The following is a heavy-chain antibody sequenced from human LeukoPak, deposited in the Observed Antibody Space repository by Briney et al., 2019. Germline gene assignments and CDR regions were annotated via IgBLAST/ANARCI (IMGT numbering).Heavy chain of an antibody. CDR3: AKDPYSSSYIAFDI. V-gene: IGHV3-23*01. Sequence: PGGSLRLSCAASGFTVSSNYMSWVRQAPGKGLEWVSAISGSGGSTYYADSVKGRFTISRDNSKNTLYLQMNSLRAEDTAVYYCAKDPYSSSYIAFDIWGQGTMVTVSS. CDR1: GFTVSSNY. CDR2: ISGSGGST. J-gene: IGHJ3*02. D-gene: IGHD6-6*01.